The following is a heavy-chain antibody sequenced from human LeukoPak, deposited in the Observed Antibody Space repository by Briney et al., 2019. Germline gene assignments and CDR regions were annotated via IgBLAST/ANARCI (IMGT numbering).Heavy chain of an antibody. D-gene: IGHD3-22*01. CDR2: LTDSGGTT. V-gene: IGHV3-23*01. CDR1: GFTFSSYA. J-gene: IGHJ4*02. CDR3: ARTYYFDSSGYYWPEFDY. Sequence: PGGSLRLSCVASGFTFSSYAMGWVRQAPGKRPEWVSSLTDSGGTTYYVDSVKGRFTISRDNSKNTLYLHMNSLRAEDTAVYYCARTYYFDSSGYYWPEFDYWGQGTLVTVSS.